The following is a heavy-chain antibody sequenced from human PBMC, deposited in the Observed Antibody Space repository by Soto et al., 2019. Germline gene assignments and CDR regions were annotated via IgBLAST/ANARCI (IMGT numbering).Heavy chain of an antibody. Sequence: SETLSLTCSVSGVSINRGDYYWSWIRQSPGRGLEWIGSIYYNGDTNYNPSLGSRVTISVDTSKNQFSLKLSSVTAADTAVYYCAREDILTGYYVGFWFDPWGQGTLVTVSS. J-gene: IGHJ5*02. CDR3: AREDILTGYYVGFWFDP. V-gene: IGHV4-30-4*01. CDR2: IYYNGDT. D-gene: IGHD3-9*01. CDR1: GVSINRGDYY.